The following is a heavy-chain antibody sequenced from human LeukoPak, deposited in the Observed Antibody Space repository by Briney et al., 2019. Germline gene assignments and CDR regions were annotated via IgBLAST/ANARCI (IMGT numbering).Heavy chain of an antibody. V-gene: IGHV4-34*01. J-gene: IGHJ4*02. Sequence: PGGSLSLSCAASGFTFSSNYMSWVRQAPGKGLEWIGEINHSGSTNYNPSLKSRVTISVDTSKKQFYLNVSSVTAADTAVYYCARPYCSGDCPDWGQGTLVTVSS. CDR1: GFTFSSNY. CDR2: INHSGST. D-gene: IGHD2-21*01. CDR3: ARPYCSGDCPD.